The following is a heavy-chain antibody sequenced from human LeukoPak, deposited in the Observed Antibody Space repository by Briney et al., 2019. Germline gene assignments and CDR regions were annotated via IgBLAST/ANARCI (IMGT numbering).Heavy chain of an antibody. V-gene: IGHV4-4*07. Sequence: SETLSLTCTVAGGSISSYYWSWIRQPAGKGLEWIGRIYISGSTNYNPSLKSRVTMSVDTSKNQFSLKLSSVTAADTAVYYCAREEDYYDSSGYYRERVNWFDPWGQRTLVTVSS. CDR3: AREEDYYDSSGYYRERVNWFDP. CDR1: GGSISSYY. D-gene: IGHD3-22*01. CDR2: IYISGST. J-gene: IGHJ5*02.